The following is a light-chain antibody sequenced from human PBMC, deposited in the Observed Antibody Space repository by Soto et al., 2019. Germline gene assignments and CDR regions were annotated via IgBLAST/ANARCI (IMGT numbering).Light chain of an antibody. J-gene: IGKJ1*01. Sequence: DIQMTQSPSTLSASVGDRVIITCRASQTISSWLAWYQQKPGKAPNLLIYKASALKSGVPSRFSGSGSGTEFTLTIGSLEPDDFATYYCEQDDDDSWTFGQGTKVEIK. CDR1: QTISSW. CDR3: EQDDDDSWT. CDR2: KAS. V-gene: IGKV1-5*03.